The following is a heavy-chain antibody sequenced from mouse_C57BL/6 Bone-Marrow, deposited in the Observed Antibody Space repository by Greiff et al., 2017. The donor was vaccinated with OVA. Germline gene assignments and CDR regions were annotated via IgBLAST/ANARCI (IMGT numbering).Heavy chain of an antibody. J-gene: IGHJ4*01. D-gene: IGHD1-1*01. CDR1: GFTFSDYY. CDR2: ISNGGGST. Sequence: EVKVEESGGGLVQPGGSLKLSCAASGFTFSDYYMYWVRQTPEKRLEWVVYISNGGGSTYYPDTVKGRFTISRDNAKNTLYLQMSRLKSEDTAMYYCARHQNYCGFYYAMDYWGQGTSVTVSS. V-gene: IGHV5-12*01. CDR3: ARHQNYCGFYYAMDY.